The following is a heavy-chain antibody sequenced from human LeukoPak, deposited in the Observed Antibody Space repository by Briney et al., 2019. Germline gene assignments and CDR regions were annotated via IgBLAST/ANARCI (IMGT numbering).Heavy chain of an antibody. CDR1: GFTFSSYG. CDR2: ISNKGGST. J-gene: IGHJ4*02. Sequence: GGSLRLSCSASGFTFSSYGMHWVRQAPGKGLEYVSGISNKGGSTYYADSVKGRFTISRDNSKNTLHLQMSSLRAGDTAVYYCVKSGTWADFDSWGQGTLVTVSS. V-gene: IGHV3-64D*09. CDR3: VKSGTWADFDS. D-gene: IGHD1-26*01.